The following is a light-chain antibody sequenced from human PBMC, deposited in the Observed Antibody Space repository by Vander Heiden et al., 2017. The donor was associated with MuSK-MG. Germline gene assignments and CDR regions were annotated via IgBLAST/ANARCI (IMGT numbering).Light chain of an antibody. CDR1: QGIAKY. V-gene: IGKV1-27*01. J-gene: IGKJ4*02. Sequence: DIQLTQSPSSLSASLGDRVTITCRASQGIAKYLAWYQQKPGKIPNLLIYAASTLQSGVPSRFSGGYSGTSFTLTISSLQPEDVATYYCRKDSSAPRTFGGGTKVEIK. CDR3: RKDSSAPRT. CDR2: AAS.